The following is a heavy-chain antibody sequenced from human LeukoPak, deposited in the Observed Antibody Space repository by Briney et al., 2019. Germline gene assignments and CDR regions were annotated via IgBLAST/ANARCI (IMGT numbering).Heavy chain of an antibody. CDR2: ISASGDDT. CDR3: SRYCITASCQTLDSYYGMNV. Sequence: PGGSLRLSCAASGFTFNSYAMSWVRQAPGKGLEWVLAISASGDDTYYTDSVKGRFAISRDNSRNTLFLQMSSLIAEDTAVYYCSRYCITASCQTLDSYYGMNVWGQGTTVTVSS. J-gene: IGHJ6*02. D-gene: IGHD2-15*01. V-gene: IGHV3-23*01. CDR1: GFTFNSYA.